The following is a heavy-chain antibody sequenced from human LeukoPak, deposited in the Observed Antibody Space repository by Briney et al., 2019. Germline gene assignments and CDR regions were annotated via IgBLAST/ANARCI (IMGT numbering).Heavy chain of an antibody. CDR3: ARGFILTGYFF. Sequence: SETLSLTCGVYGGSYSGYYWRWIRQPPGKGLEWIGEIKHSGSTKYNPSLKSRVTISVDTSKNQFSLKLSSVTAADTAVYYCARGFILTGYFFWGQGTLVTVSS. D-gene: IGHD3-9*01. J-gene: IGHJ4*02. V-gene: IGHV4-34*01. CDR2: IKHSGST. CDR1: GGSYSGYY.